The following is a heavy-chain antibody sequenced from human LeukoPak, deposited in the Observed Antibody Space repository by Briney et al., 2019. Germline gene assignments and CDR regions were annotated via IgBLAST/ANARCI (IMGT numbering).Heavy chain of an antibody. CDR1: GGSISSYY. J-gene: IGHJ5*02. Sequence: SETLSLTCTVSGGSISSYYWSWIRQPPGKGLEWIGYIYYSGSTNYNPSLKSRVTISVDTSKNQFSLKLSSVTAADTAVYYCARDCPYCSSNSQNWFDPWGQGTLVTVSS. CDR2: IYYSGST. CDR3: ARDCPYCSSNSQNWFDP. V-gene: IGHV4-59*01. D-gene: IGHD2-2*01.